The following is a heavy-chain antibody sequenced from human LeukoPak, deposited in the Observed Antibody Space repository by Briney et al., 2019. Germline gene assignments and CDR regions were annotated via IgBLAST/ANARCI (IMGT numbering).Heavy chain of an antibody. CDR3: ARERSFSSYYDFWSGSYNWFDP. Sequence: GGSLRLSCAASGFTFSSYSMNWVRQAPGKGLEWVSSISSSSSYIYYADSVKGRFTISRDNAKNSLYLQMNSLRAEDTAVYYCARERSFSSYYDFWSGSYNWFDPWGQGTLVTVSS. CDR1: GFTFSSYS. D-gene: IGHD3-3*01. CDR2: ISSSSSYI. V-gene: IGHV3-21*01. J-gene: IGHJ5*02.